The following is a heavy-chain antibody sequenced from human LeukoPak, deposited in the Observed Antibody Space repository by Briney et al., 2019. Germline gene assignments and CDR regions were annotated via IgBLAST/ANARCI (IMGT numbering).Heavy chain of an antibody. CDR2: ISGSASYI. V-gene: IGHV3-21*04. CDR3: ARVKTKTRYYYDSSGLPTAFDI. D-gene: IGHD3-22*01. Sequence: GGSLRLSCAASGFTFRSYSMNWVRQAPGKGLEWVSSISGSASYIYYADSVKGRFTISRDNAKNSLYLQMNSLRAEDTAVYYCARVKTKTRYYYDSSGLPTAFDIWGQGTMVTVSS. J-gene: IGHJ3*02. CDR1: GFTFRSYS.